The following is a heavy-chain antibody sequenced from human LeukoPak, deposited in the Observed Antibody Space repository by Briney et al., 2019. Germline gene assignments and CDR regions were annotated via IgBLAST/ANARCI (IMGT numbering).Heavy chain of an antibody. CDR3: ARAAMIVHNWFDP. CDR1: GGTFSSYA. Sequence: SVKVSCKASGGTFSSYAISWVRQAPGQGLEWMGRIIPILGIANYAQKFQGRVTITADKSTSTAYMELSSLRSEDTAVYYCARAAMIVHNWFDPWGQGTLVSVSS. J-gene: IGHJ5*02. V-gene: IGHV1-69*04. CDR2: IIPILGIA. D-gene: IGHD3-22*01.